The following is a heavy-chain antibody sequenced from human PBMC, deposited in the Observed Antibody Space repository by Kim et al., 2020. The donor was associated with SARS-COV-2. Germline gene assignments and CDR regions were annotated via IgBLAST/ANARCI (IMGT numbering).Heavy chain of an antibody. J-gene: IGHJ4*02. D-gene: IGHD4-17*01. CDR2: ST. V-gene: IGHV4-34*01. Sequence: STHYTPSRKSRVTISVDTSKNQFSLKLSSVTAADTAVYYCAREVDYGYGYWGQGTLVTVSS. CDR3: AREVDYGYGY.